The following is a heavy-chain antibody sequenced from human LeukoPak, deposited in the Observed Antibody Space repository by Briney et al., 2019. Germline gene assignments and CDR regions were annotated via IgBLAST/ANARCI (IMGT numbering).Heavy chain of an antibody. J-gene: IGHJ4*02. V-gene: IGHV4-59*08. CDR2: IYYSGST. CDR3: AGTYYYDSSGYYPY. Sequence: SETLSLTCTVSGGSISSYYWSWIRQPPGKGLEWLGYIYYSGSTNYNPSLKSRVTISVDTSKNQFSLKLSSVTAADTAVYYCAGTYYYDSSGYYPYWGQGTLVTVSS. CDR1: GGSISSYY. D-gene: IGHD3-22*01.